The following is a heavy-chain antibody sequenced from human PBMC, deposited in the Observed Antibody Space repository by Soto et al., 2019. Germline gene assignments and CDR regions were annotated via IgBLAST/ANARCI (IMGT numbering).Heavy chain of an antibody. Sequence: QLQLQESGPGLVKPSETLSLTCTVSGGSISSTTYYWGWIRQSPGKGLEWIGNIYYSGSTYYNPSLKSQVTISVDTSKNQFSLKLSSVTAADTAVYYCARRIAATGQTFDYWGQGTLVTVSS. CDR1: GGSISSTTYY. CDR3: ARRIAATGQTFDY. J-gene: IGHJ4*02. V-gene: IGHV4-39*01. D-gene: IGHD6-13*01. CDR2: IYYSGST.